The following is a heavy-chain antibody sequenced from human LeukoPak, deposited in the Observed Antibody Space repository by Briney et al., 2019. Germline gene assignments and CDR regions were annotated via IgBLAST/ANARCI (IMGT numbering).Heavy chain of an antibody. CDR2: ISDNGDST. D-gene: IGHD1-26*01. J-gene: IGHJ4*02. CDR3: ARERYGGYYFDY. Sequence: GGSLRLSCAASGFTLSSYAMSWVRQAPGKGLEWVSAISDNGDSTYYADSVKGRFTISRDNSKNTLYLQMNSLKPEDTAVYYCARERYGGYYFDYWGQGTLVTVSS. V-gene: IGHV3-23*01. CDR1: GFTLSSYA.